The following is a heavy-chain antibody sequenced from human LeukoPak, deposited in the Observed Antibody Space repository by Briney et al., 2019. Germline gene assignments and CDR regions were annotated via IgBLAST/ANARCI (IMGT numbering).Heavy chain of an antibody. V-gene: IGHV3-30*02. CDR2: IRYDGSNK. J-gene: IGHJ4*02. Sequence: PGGSLRLSCAASGFTFRSYGMHWVRQAPGKGLEWVAFIRYDGSNKYYADSVKGRFTISRDNSKNTLYLQMNSLRAEDTAVYYCAKLVVVPAATWYYFDYWGQGTLVTVSS. CDR1: GFTFRSYG. CDR3: AKLVVVPAATWYYFDY. D-gene: IGHD2-2*01.